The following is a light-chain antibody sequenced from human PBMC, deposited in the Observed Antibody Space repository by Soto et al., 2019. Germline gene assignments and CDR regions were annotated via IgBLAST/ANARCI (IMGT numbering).Light chain of an antibody. CDR1: QSVSTN. J-gene: IGKJ2*01. CDR3: QEYNSWPGET. CDR2: GAS. V-gene: IGKV3-15*01. Sequence: EIVMTQSPATLSVSPGERATLSCRASQSVSTNLVWYQQKPGQGPRLLIFGASTRAIGIPARFSGSGSGTDFTLTISSLQSEDFAVYYCQEYNSWPGETFGQGTKLEIK.